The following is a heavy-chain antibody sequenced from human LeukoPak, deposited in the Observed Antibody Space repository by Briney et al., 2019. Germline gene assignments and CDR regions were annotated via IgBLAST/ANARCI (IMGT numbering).Heavy chain of an antibody. Sequence: PSETLSLTCTVSGGSISSSSYYWGWVRQPPGKGLEFVGSIYYSGGTYYNPSLQSRVTMSVDKSKNQFSLKLSSVTAADTAVYYCARLRCGGDCYSDRSHYGMDVWGQGTTVTVSS. CDR3: ARLRCGGDCYSDRSHYGMDV. V-gene: IGHV4-39*01. CDR1: GGSISSSSYY. J-gene: IGHJ6*02. D-gene: IGHD2-21*02. CDR2: IYYSGGT.